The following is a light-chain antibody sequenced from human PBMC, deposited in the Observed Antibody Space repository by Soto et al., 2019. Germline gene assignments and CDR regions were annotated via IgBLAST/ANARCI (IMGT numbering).Light chain of an antibody. Sequence: QSALTQPASVSGSPGQSITISCTGTSSDVGGYNYVSWYQQHPGKAPKLMIYDVSNRPSGVSSRFSASKSGNTASLTISGLQAEDEADYYCSSYSSSSTLVFGGGTKLTVL. J-gene: IGLJ2*01. CDR1: SSDVGGYNY. CDR3: SSYSSSSTLV. V-gene: IGLV2-14*03. CDR2: DVS.